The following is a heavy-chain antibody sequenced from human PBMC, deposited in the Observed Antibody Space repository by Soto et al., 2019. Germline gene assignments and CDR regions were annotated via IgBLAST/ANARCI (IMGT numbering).Heavy chain of an antibody. D-gene: IGHD6-19*01. Sequence: QVQLVQSGPEVKKPGASVKVSCTASGYTFTRHGFSWVRQAPGQGLEWMGWISTYDVNAHYAQNLQGRVTMTAATSESTVYMELTSLRPGDPAIYICARKARIGWLGIDQWGQGNLVTVSS. CDR1: GYTFTRHG. CDR2: ISTYDVNA. CDR3: ARKARIGWLGIDQ. J-gene: IGHJ4*02. V-gene: IGHV1-18*01.